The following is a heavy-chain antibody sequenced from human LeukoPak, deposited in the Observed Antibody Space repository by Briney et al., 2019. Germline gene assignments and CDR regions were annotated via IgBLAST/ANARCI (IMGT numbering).Heavy chain of an antibody. J-gene: IGHJ4*02. V-gene: IGHV5-51*01. CDR3: ARPLQGIVGATGFDY. CDR1: EYSFATYS. CDR2: IYPSDSDT. Sequence: GESLKISCQGSEYSFATYSLARLRQLPGTGLERMGIIYPSDSDTRYSPSFQGQVTISADKSIKTAYLQWSSLKASDTAMYYCARPLQGIVGATGFDYWGQGTLVTVSS. D-gene: IGHD1-26*01.